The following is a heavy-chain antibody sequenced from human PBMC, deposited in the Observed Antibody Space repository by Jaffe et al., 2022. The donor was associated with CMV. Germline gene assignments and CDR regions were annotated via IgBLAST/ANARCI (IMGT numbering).Heavy chain of an antibody. CDR1: GFTFSSYS. J-gene: IGHJ6*02. D-gene: IGHD3-3*01. CDR2: ISSSSSTI. Sequence: EVQLVESGGGLVQPGGSLRLSCAASGFTFSSYSMNWVRQAPGKGLEWVSYISSSSSTIYYADSVKGRFTISRDNAKNSLYLQMNSLRDEDTAVYYCARENYDFWSGYLEYYYGMDVWGQGTTVTVSS. V-gene: IGHV3-48*02. CDR3: ARENYDFWSGYLEYYYGMDV.